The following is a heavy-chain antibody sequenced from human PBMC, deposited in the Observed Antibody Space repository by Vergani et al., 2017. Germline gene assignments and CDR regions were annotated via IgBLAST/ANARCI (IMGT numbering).Heavy chain of an antibody. Sequence: QVQLQESGPGLVKPSETLSLTCTVSGGSISTGGQSWTWLRQSAGKGLEWIGRIYTSGATNYNPSLGSRAIMSVDASKKQFTLKLTSVTAADTAVYYCAREDPLTYYYMDVWGKGTTVTVSS. V-gene: IGHV4-61*02. CDR2: IYTSGAT. CDR1: GGSISTGGQS. J-gene: IGHJ6*03. CDR3: AREDPLTYYYMDV. D-gene: IGHD3-9*01.